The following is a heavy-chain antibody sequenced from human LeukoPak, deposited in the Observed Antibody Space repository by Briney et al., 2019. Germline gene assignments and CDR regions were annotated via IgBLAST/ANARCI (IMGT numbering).Heavy chain of an antibody. J-gene: IGHJ6*02. CDR1: GFTFDDYA. Sequence: PGGSLSLSCAASGFTFDDYAMHWVRQAPGKGLEWVSLISGDGGSTYYADSVKGRFTISRDNSKNSLYLQMNSLRTEDTALYYCAKSGYRGYYYGMDVWGQGTTVTVSS. V-gene: IGHV3-43*02. CDR3: AKSGYRGYYYGMDV. CDR2: ISGDGGST. D-gene: IGHD5-12*01.